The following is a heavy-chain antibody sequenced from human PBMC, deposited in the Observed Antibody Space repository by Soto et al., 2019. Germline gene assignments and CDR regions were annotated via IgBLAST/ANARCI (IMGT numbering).Heavy chain of an antibody. CDR2: IWHDGNNK. Sequence: PGGSLRLSCAASGFTFSNYGMHWVRQAPGKGLEWVAIIWHDGNNKYYADSVRGRFIISRDNSKNRLYLQMNSLRAEDTAVYYCASDLVGASDSYGLDVWGQGXPVTVYS. CDR3: ASDLVGASDSYGLDV. D-gene: IGHD1-26*01. CDR1: GFTFSNYG. J-gene: IGHJ6*02. V-gene: IGHV3-33*01.